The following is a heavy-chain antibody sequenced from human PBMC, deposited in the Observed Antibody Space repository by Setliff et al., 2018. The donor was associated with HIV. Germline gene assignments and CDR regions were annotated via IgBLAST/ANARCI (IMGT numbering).Heavy chain of an antibody. Sequence: PSETLSLTCTVSGGSIRTGSYYWGWIRQPPGKRLEWLASIYSGGSTLYNPSLKSRVTISRDTSKNQFSLKLTSVTAADTAVYYCARDGRAAMVPFDPWGQGTLVTVSS. D-gene: IGHD5-18*01. V-gene: IGHV4-39*07. CDR3: ARDGRAAMVPFDP. CDR2: IYSGGST. J-gene: IGHJ5*02. CDR1: GGSIRTGSYY.